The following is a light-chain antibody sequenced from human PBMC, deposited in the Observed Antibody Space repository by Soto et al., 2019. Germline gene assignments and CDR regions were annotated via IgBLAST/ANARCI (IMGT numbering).Light chain of an antibody. CDR2: AAS. Sequence: QLTQSPSSLSASVGDRVTITCWASQGISTYLAWYQQKPGKAPKLLIYAASTLQSGVPSRFSGSGSGTDFTLTVSSLQPEDFATYYCLQLNSYPLTFGPGTKVDIK. J-gene: IGKJ3*01. CDR1: QGISTY. V-gene: IGKV1-9*01. CDR3: LQLNSYPLT.